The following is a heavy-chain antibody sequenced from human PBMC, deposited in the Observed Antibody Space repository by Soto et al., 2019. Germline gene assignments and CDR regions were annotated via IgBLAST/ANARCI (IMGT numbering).Heavy chain of an antibody. D-gene: IGHD3-22*01. J-gene: IGHJ1*01. CDR3: AHRGYYYDSSGYYSAAEYFQH. Sequence: QITLKESGPTLVKPTQTLTLTCTFSGFSLSTSGVGVGWIRQPPGKALEWLALIYWDDDKRYSPSLKSRLTITKVTSKNQVVLTMTNMDPVDTATYYCAHRGYYYDSSGYYSAAEYFQHWGQGTLVTVSS. CDR1: GFSLSTSGVG. V-gene: IGHV2-5*02. CDR2: IYWDDDK.